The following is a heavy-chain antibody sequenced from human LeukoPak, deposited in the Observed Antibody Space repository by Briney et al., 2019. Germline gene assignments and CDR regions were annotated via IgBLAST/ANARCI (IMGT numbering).Heavy chain of an antibody. J-gene: IGHJ4*02. CDR1: GFTFSSYG. Sequence: GGSLRLSCAASGFTFSSYGMHWVRQAPGKGLEWVAVISYDGSNKYYADSVKGRFTISRDNSKNTLYLQMNSLRAEDTAVYYCARTFFDYWGQGTLVTVSS. V-gene: IGHV3-30*19. CDR3: ARTFFDY. CDR2: ISYDGSNK.